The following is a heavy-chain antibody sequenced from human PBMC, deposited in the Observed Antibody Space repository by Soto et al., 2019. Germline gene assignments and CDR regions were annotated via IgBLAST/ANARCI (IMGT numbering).Heavy chain of an antibody. D-gene: IGHD3-22*01. CDR1: GFTVSNNY. J-gene: IGHJ4*02. CDR2: IYSGGGT. CDR3: VKGEYYYDGSAYYPFDY. Sequence: GGSLRLSCAASGFTVSNNYMSWVRQAPGKGLEYVSVIYSGGGTYYADSMKGRFTISRDNSKNTAYLQMSSLRPEDTAVYYCVKGEYYYDGSAYYPFDYWGQGRMVTVSS. V-gene: IGHV3-66*01.